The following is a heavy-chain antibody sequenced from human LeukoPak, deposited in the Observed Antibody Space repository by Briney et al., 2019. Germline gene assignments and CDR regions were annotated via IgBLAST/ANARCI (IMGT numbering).Heavy chain of an antibody. CDR2: INHSGST. V-gene: IGHV4-34*01. CDR1: GGSFSGYY. Sequence: SETLSLTCAVYGGSFSGYYWSWILHPPGKGLEWIGEINHSGSTNYNPSLKSRVTISVDTSKNQFSLKLSSVTAADTAVYYCARGRLLDYWGQGTLVTVSS. J-gene: IGHJ4*02. D-gene: IGHD4-11*01. CDR3: ARGRLLDY.